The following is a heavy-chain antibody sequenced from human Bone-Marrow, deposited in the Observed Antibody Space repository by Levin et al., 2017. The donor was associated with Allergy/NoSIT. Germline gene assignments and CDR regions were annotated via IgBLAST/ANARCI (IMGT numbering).Heavy chain of an antibody. J-gene: IGHJ4*02. Sequence: VASVKVSCAASGFIVSSNYMSWVRQAPGKGLEWVSVIYSDGTTHYADSVKGRFTISRDGSKNTLFLQIDSLTAADTAVYYCARGRRGSGSDFWGQGTLVTVSS. V-gene: IGHV3-53*01. D-gene: IGHD3-10*01. CDR2: IYSDGTT. CDR1: GFIVSSNY. CDR3: ARGRRGSGSDF.